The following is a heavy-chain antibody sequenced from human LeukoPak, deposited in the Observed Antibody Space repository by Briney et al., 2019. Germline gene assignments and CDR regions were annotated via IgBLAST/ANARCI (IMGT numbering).Heavy chain of an antibody. Sequence: GGSLRPSCAASGFTFSDYYMSWIRQAPGKGLEWVSYISSSGSTIYYADSVKGRFTISRDNAKNTLYLQMNSLRAEDTAVYYCARGATWIQLWSYFDYWGQGTLVTVSS. CDR2: ISSSGSTI. CDR3: ARGATWIQLWSYFDY. CDR1: GFTFSDYY. V-gene: IGHV3-11*04. J-gene: IGHJ4*02. D-gene: IGHD5-18*01.